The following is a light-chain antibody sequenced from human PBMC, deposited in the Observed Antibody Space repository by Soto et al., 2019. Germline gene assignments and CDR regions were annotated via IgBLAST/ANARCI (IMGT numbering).Light chain of an antibody. CDR2: AAS. J-gene: IGKJ1*01. Sequence: DLQMTQSPSSLSASVGDSVTISCRASQSISDYLNWYQQIPGKAPKLLIYAASSLQSGVPSRFSGSGSGTDFTLTIRRLQPEDFATYFCQQSYGIPRTFGQGTKVEIK. V-gene: IGKV1-39*01. CDR1: QSISDY. CDR3: QQSYGIPRT.